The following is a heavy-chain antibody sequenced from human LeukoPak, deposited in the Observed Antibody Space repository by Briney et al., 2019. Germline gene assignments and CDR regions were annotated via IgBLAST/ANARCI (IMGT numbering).Heavy chain of an antibody. V-gene: IGHV4-34*01. CDR2: INHSGSS. CDR1: GGSFSGYY. D-gene: IGHD5-12*01. J-gene: IGHJ4*02. Sequence: PSETLSLTCAVYGGSFSGYYWSWIRQPPGKGLEWIGEINHSGSSNYNPSLKSRVTISVDTSKNQFSLKLSSVTAADTAVYYCARGRRPWLRLRGAVGYYFDYWGQGTLVTVSS. CDR3: ARGRRPWLRLRGAVGYYFDY.